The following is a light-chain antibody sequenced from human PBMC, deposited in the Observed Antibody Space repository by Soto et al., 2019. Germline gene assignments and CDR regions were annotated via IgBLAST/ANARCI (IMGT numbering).Light chain of an antibody. CDR2: GAS. V-gene: IGKV3-20*01. CDR3: QQYGSSPWT. Sequence: IVLTQSPALRHPSTVDIAPLSCXXSQSVSSSYLAWYQQKPGQAPRLLIYGASSRGTGIPDRFSGSGSGTDFTLTISRLEPEDFAVYYCQQYGSSPWTFGQGTKVDIK. CDR1: QSVSSSY. J-gene: IGKJ1*01.